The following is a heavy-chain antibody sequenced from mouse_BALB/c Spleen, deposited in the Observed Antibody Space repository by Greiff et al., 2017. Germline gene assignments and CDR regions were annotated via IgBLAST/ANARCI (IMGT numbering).Heavy chain of an antibody. CDR1: GFTFSDYY. J-gene: IGHJ4*01. Sequence: DVMLVESGGGLVKPGGSLKLSCAASGFTFSDYYMYWVRQTPEKRLEWVATISDGGSYTYYPDSVKGRFTISRDNAKNNLYLQMSSLKSEDTAMYYCARDENYYAMDYWGQGTSVTVSS. CDR2: ISDGGSYT. CDR3: ARDENYYAMDY. V-gene: IGHV5-4*02.